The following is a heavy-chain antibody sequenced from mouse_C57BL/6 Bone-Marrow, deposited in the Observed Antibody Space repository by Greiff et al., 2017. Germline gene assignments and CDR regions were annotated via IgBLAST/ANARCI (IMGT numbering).Heavy chain of an antibody. CDR2: INPYNGVS. V-gene: IGHV1-31*01. D-gene: IGHD1-1*01. CDR1: GYSFTGYY. Sequence: EVQLQQSGPELVKPGASVKITCKASGYSFTGYYMHWVKQRHGNILDWIGYINPYNGVSSYNQQVKGKATLTVDKSSSTAYMELRSLTSDYSAVYYCAREETTVAPYYFYYGGQGTTLTVSS. CDR3: AREETTVAPYYFYY. J-gene: IGHJ2*01.